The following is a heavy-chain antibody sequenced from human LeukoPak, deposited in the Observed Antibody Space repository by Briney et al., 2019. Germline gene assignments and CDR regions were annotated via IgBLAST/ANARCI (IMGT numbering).Heavy chain of an antibody. CDR3: ARGPRRGRYFDY. D-gene: IGHD3-16*01. V-gene: IGHV4-34*01. CDR2: INHSGST. Sequence: PSETLSLTCGVYGGSFSGYYWSWIRQPPGKGLEWIGEINHSGSTNYNPSLKSRVTISVDTSKNQFSLKLSSVTAADTAVYYCARGPRRGRYFDYWGQGTLVTVSS. J-gene: IGHJ4*02. CDR1: GGSFSGYY.